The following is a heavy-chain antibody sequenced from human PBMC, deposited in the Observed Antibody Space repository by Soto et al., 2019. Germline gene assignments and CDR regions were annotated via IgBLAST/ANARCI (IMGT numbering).Heavy chain of an antibody. Sequence: VASVKVSCKASGGTFSSYALSWVRQAPGQGLEWMGGIIPIFGTANYAQKFQGRVTITADKSTSTAYMELSSLRSEDTAVYYCARDLGGSYLFFDYWGQGTLVTVSS. D-gene: IGHD1-26*01. CDR3: ARDLGGSYLFFDY. CDR1: GGTFSSYA. CDR2: IIPIFGTA. J-gene: IGHJ4*02. V-gene: IGHV1-69*06.